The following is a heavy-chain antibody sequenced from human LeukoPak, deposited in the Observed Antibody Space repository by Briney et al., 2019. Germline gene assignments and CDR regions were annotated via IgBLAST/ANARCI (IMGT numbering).Heavy chain of an antibody. CDR2: INSDGSST. V-gene: IGHV3-74*01. J-gene: IGHJ4*02. CDR1: GFTFSSYW. Sequence: GGSLRLSCAASGFTFSSYWMHWVRHAPGKGLVWVSRINSDGSSTSYADSVKGRFTISRDNAKNTLYLQMNSLRAEDTAVYYCARDFAYYDILTGFGEHYFDYWGQGTLVTVSS. D-gene: IGHD3-9*01. CDR3: ARDFAYYDILTGFGEHYFDY.